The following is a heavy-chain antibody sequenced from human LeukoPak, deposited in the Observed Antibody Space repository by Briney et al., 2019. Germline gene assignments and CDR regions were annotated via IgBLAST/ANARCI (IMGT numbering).Heavy chain of an antibody. V-gene: IGHV3-23*03. J-gene: IGHJ4*02. CDR3: ARDGRFGELTH. D-gene: IGHD3-10*01. Sequence: GGSLRLSCAASGFTFSSYAMSWVRQAPGKGLEWVSVLYDGGPTYYADSVKGRFTISRDNSRNMVYLQMMSLRAEDTAIYYCARDGRFGELTHWGQGTLVTVSS. CDR2: LYDGGPT. CDR1: GFTFSSYA.